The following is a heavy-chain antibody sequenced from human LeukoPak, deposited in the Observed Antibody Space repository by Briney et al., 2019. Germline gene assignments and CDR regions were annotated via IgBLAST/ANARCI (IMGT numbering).Heavy chain of an antibody. V-gene: IGHV1-69*05. CDR2: IIPIFGTA. Sequence: SVKVSCKASGGTFSSYAISWVRQAPGQGLEWMGGIIPIFGTANYAQKFQGRVTITTDESTSTAYMELSSLRSEDTAVYYCARDEVVAGRGGFDPWGQGTLVTVSS. J-gene: IGHJ5*02. CDR3: ARDEVVAGRGGFDP. D-gene: IGHD6-19*01. CDR1: GGTFSSYA.